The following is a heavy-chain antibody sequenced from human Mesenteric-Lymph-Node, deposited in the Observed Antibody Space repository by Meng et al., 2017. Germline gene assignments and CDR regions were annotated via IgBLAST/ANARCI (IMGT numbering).Heavy chain of an antibody. CDR3: ARERDSGPNHFDY. V-gene: IGHV6-1*01. CDR1: GDSVSSNSAA. D-gene: IGHD5-12*01. CDR2: TYYKSKWYN. J-gene: IGHJ4*01. Sequence: QVQLQQSGPGLVQPSQTLSLTCPVPGDSVSSNSAAWIWIRQSPSRGLEWLGRTYYKSKWYNDYAVSVKRRITINPDTSRNQFSLQLNSVTPEDTAVYFCARERDSGPNHFDYWGQGILVTVSS.